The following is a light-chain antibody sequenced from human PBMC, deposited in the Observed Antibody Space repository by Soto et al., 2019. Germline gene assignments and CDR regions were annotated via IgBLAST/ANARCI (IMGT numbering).Light chain of an antibody. CDR1: QSVRSRY. V-gene: IGKV3-20*01. Sequence: EIVLTQSPGTLSLSPGERATLSCRASQSVRSRYLAWYQQKPGQAPRLLIYGASTRATGIPDRFGGSGSGTDFTLTISRLEAEYFAVYYCQQYGSSPRTFGGGTKVEIK. CDR2: GAS. CDR3: QQYGSSPRT. J-gene: IGKJ4*01.